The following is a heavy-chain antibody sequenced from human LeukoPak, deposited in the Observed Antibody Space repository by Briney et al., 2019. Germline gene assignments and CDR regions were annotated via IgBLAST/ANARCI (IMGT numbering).Heavy chain of an antibody. CDR2: IYSGGDT. D-gene: IGHD1-26*01. CDR1: GFTVSSSY. J-gene: IGHJ4*02. Sequence: QAGGSLRLSCTASGFTVSSSYMTWVRQAPGKGLEWVSLIYSGGDTNYADSVKGRFTISRDNAKNTVYLQMNSLRAEDTAVYYCASGRWSSIVGDYWGQGTLVTVSS. V-gene: IGHV3-53*01. CDR3: ASGRWSSIVGDY.